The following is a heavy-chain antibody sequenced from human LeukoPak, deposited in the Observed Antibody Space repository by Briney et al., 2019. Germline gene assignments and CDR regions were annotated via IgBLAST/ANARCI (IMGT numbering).Heavy chain of an antibody. Sequence: SETLSLTCAVSGGSISSSNWWSWVRQPPGKGLEWIGEIYHSGSTNYNPSLKSRVTISVDKSKNQFSLKLSSVTAADTAVYYCARGGIVGSRTNWFDPWGQGILVTVSS. J-gene: IGHJ5*02. D-gene: IGHD1-26*01. V-gene: IGHV4-4*02. CDR2: IYHSGST. CDR1: GGSISSSNW. CDR3: ARGGIVGSRTNWFDP.